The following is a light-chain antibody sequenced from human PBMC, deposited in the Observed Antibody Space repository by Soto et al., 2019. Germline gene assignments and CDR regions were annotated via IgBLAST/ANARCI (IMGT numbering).Light chain of an antibody. CDR3: QQYNNWPPVT. CDR2: GAS. CDR1: QSVSSN. V-gene: IGKV3-15*01. J-gene: IGKJ1*01. Sequence: EIVMKKSPATLSLSPGERATLSCRASQSVSSNLAWYQQKPGQAPRLLIYGASTRATGIPARFSGSGSGTEFTLTISSLQSEDFAVYYCQQYNNWPPVTFGQGTKVDI.